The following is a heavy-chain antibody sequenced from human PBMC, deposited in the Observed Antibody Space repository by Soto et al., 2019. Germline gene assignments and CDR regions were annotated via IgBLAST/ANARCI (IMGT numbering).Heavy chain of an antibody. CDR2: TYYRSKWYN. D-gene: IGHD6-13*01. CDR1: GDSVSSNSAA. J-gene: IGHJ6*02. CDR3: ARDRVAAAGPGRYYYYGMDV. Sequence: PSQTLSLTCAISGDSVSSNSAAWNWIRQSPSRGLEWLGRTYYRSKWYNDYAVSVKSRITINPDTSKNQFSLQLNSVTPEDTAVYYCARDRVAAAGPGRYYYYGMDVWGQGTTVTVS. V-gene: IGHV6-1*01.